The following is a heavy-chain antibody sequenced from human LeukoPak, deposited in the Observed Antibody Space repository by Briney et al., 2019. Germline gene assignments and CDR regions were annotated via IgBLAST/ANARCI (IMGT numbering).Heavy chain of an antibody. CDR3: AKDRDSGSGYYTWGLFDA. CDR2: ISYDGSNK. CDR1: GFTFSSYA. J-gene: IGHJ5*02. V-gene: IGHV3-30-3*01. Sequence: GGSLRLSCAASGFTFSSYAMHWVRQAPGKGLEWVAVISYDGSNKYYADSIKGRFIISRDNSKNMLYLQMNSLRAEDTAVYYCAKDRDSGSGYYTWGLFDAWGQGTLVTVSS. D-gene: IGHD3-10*01.